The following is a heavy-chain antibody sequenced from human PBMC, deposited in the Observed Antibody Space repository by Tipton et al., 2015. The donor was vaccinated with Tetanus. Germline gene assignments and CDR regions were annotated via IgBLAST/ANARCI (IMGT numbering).Heavy chain of an antibody. CDR3: ARHQSGYFTPFDY. V-gene: IGHV4-39*01. CDR1: GASIRGGTFY. CDR2: IYESGGT. D-gene: IGHD3-3*01. Sequence: LRLSCTVSGASIRGGTFYWGWIRQPPGKGLEWIGSIYESGGTYYIPSLKSRVTISVDTSTNQFSLTLNSMAAADTGVYYCARHQSGYFTPFDYWGQGKLVTVSS. J-gene: IGHJ4*02.